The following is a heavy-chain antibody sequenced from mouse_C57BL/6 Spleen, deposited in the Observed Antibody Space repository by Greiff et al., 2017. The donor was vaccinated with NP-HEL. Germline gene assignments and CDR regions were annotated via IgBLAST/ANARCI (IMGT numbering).Heavy chain of an antibody. J-gene: IGHJ4*01. D-gene: IGHD3-3*01. CDR1: GYSFTDSN. V-gene: IGHV1-39*01. CDR2: INPNYGTT. Sequence: VQLQQSGPELVKPGASVKISCTASGYSFTDSNMNWVKQSNGKSLEWIGVINPNYGTTSYNQKFQGKATLTVDQSSSTAYMQLNSLTSEDAAVYYCARGHKRGAMDYWGQGTSVTVSS. CDR3: ARGHKRGAMDY.